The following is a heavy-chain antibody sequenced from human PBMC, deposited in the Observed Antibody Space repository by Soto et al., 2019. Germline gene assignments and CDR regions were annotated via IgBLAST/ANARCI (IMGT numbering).Heavy chain of an antibody. J-gene: IGHJ1*01. CDR1: GFTFSVYA. CDR3: AKDSELPYEAYLQQ. D-gene: IGHD1-7*01. Sequence: EVQVLESGGGLVQPGGSLRLSCAASGFTFSVYAMSWVRQAPGKGLEWVSAISTNGGSTFYADSLRGRFTISRDNSKSTLYLQMNNLRAEDTAIYYCAKDSELPYEAYLQQWGQGTLVTVSS. V-gene: IGHV3-23*01. CDR2: ISTNGGST.